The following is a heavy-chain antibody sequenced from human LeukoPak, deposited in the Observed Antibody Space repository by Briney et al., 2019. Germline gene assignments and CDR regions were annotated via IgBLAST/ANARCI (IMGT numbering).Heavy chain of an antibody. CDR1: GLTLSNFW. Sequence: GGSLRLSCAASGLTLSNFWMNWVRQVPGKGLEWVASIKQDGSVKSYVDSVKGRFTLSRDNAKNSLYLQMNSLRAEDTAVYYCAELGITMIGGVWGKGTTVTISS. J-gene: IGHJ6*04. CDR3: AELGITMIGGV. CDR2: IKQDGSVK. V-gene: IGHV3-7*01. D-gene: IGHD3-10*02.